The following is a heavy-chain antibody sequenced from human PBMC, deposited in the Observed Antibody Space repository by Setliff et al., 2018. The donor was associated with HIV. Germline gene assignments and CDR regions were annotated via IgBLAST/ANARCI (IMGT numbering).Heavy chain of an antibody. V-gene: IGHV4-38-2*01. CDR2: IHHSRST. D-gene: IGHD5-12*01. CDR3: ARQGRDGFNYDY. Sequence: SETLSLTCAVSDYSISSAYYWGWIRQPPGKGLEWIGNIHHSRSTYYNPSLKSRITIAVDTSNNQFSLRLSSVTAADTAIYFCARQGRDGFNYDYWGQGTLVTVSS. CDR1: DYSISSAYY. J-gene: IGHJ4*02.